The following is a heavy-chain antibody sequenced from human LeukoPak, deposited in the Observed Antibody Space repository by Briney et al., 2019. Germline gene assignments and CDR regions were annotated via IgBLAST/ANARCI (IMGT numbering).Heavy chain of an antibody. CDR1: GGSISSYY. CDR2: IYHSGST. CDR3: ARNRIFDY. Sequence: SETLSLTCTVSGGSISSYYWSWIRQPPGKGLEWIGYIYHSGSTYYNPSLKSRVTISVDRSKNQFSLKLSSVTAADTAVYYCARNRIFDYWGQGTLVTVSS. V-gene: IGHV4-59*12. J-gene: IGHJ4*02.